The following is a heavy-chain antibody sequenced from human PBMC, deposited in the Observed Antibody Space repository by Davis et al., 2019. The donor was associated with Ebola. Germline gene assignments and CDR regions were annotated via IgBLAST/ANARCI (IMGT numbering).Heavy chain of an antibody. CDR3: AKDARDFRFDP. Sequence: PGGSLRLSCAASGFTVSSNYMSWVRQAPGKGLEWVSVIYSGGSTYYADSVKGRFTISRDNSKNTLYLQMNSLRAEDTAVYYCAKDARDFRFDPWGQGTLVTVSS. CDR2: IYSGGST. J-gene: IGHJ5*02. D-gene: IGHD2/OR15-2a*01. CDR1: GFTVSSNY. V-gene: IGHV3-53*05.